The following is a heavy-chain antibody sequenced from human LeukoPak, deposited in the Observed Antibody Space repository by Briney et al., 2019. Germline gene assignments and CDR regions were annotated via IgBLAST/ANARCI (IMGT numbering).Heavy chain of an antibody. Sequence: PGGSLRLSCAASGFTFSSYAMSWVRQAPGKGLEWVSAISGSGGSTYYADSVKGRFTISRDNSKNTLYLQMNSLGAEDTAVYYCALGGIQLWRGWPYWGQGTLVTVSS. CDR2: ISGSGGST. CDR1: GFTFSSYA. D-gene: IGHD5-18*01. J-gene: IGHJ4*02. V-gene: IGHV3-23*01. CDR3: ALGGIQLWRGWPY.